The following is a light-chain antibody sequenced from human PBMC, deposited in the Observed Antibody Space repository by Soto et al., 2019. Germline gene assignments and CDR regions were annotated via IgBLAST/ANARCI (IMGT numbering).Light chain of an antibody. V-gene: IGKV1-39*01. J-gene: IGKJ2*01. CDR2: VAS. CDR1: QSISSY. Sequence: DIQMTQSPSSLSASVGDRVTITCRASQSISSYLNWNQQRPGKAPKVLMYVASSLQSGVPSRFSGSGSGTDFTLTISSLQPEDFATYYCQQSYTTPYTFGQGTKLEIK. CDR3: QQSYTTPYT.